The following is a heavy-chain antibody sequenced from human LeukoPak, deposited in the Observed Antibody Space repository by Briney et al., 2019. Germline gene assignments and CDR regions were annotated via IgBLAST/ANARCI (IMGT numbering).Heavy chain of an antibody. Sequence: GGSLRLSCAASGFTFSRYGMSWVRQAPGKGLEWVSAISGSGGSTYYADSVKGRFTNFRDNSKDTLYLQLNSLRAEDTAIYYCAKDMTFDSSGYGLDYWGQGTQVTVSS. D-gene: IGHD3-22*01. CDR3: AKDMTFDSSGYGLDY. V-gene: IGHV3-23*01. J-gene: IGHJ4*02. CDR1: GFTFSRYG. CDR2: ISGSGGST.